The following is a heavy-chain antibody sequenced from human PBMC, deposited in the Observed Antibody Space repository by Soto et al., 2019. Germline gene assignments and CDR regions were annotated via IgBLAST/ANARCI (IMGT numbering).Heavy chain of an antibody. D-gene: IGHD5-18*01. CDR3: VREDIALAHFGMDV. Sequence: GGSLRLSCAASGFTFSSYWMHWVRQAPGTGLVWVSRIKTDGSIIDYADSVKGRFTISRDNAKNMLYLQMNSLRAEDTAVYYCVREDIALAHFGMDVWGQGTTVTASS. V-gene: IGHV3-74*01. CDR1: GFTFSSYW. J-gene: IGHJ6*02. CDR2: IKTDGSII.